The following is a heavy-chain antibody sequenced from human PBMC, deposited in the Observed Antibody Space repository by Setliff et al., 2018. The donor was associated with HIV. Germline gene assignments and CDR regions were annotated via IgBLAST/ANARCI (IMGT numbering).Heavy chain of an antibody. D-gene: IGHD3-10*01. J-gene: IGHJ6*03. V-gene: IGHV1-69*13. CDR2: IIPMFGSA. CDR1: GGRFSSYA. Sequence: SVKVSCKASGGRFSSYAMSWVRQAPGQGLEWMGGIIPMFGSANYAQEFQGRVTITADGSTRTVYMVLSSQRSEDTAVYCCARGTDGDYYYYMDVWGKGTTVTVSS. CDR3: ARGTDGDYYYYMDV.